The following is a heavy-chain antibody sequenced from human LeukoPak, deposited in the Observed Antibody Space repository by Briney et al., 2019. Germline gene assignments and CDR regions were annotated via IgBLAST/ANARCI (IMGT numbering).Heavy chain of an antibody. J-gene: IGHJ4*02. CDR2: ISYDGSNK. CDR3: SWFGELFQNYYFDY. CDR1: GFTFSSYA. Sequence: PGRSLRLSCAASGFTFSSYAMHWVRQAPGKGLEWVAVISYDGSNKYYADSVEGRFTISRDNSKNTLYLQMNSLRAEDTAVYYCSWFGELFQNYYFDYWGQGTLVTVSS. V-gene: IGHV3-30*04. D-gene: IGHD3-10*01.